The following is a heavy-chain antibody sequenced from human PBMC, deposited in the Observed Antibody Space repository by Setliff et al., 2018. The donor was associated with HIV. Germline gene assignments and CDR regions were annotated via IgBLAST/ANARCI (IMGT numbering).Heavy chain of an antibody. J-gene: IGHJ3*02. CDR1: GFRFRSYW. V-gene: IGHV3-7*01. D-gene: IGHD2-2*01. CDR2: VKQDGTET. Sequence: GGSLRLSCAASGFRFRSYWMSWVRQAPGKGLESVANVKQDGTETLYVDSVKGRFTISRDNANNLVYLQMNSLRVEDTSIYFCARGHRTSDGLDMWGQGTMVTVSS. CDR3: ARGHRTSDGLDM.